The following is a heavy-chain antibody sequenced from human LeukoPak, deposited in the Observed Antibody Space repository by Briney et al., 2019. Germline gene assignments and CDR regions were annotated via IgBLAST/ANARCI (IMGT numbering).Heavy chain of an antibody. CDR3: ARGCSDKKCYIHY. CDR1: GFIFSSHW. J-gene: IGHJ4*02. D-gene: IGHD2-15*01. V-gene: IGHV3-74*01. CDR2: INTDGTTT. Sequence: PGGSLRLSCAASGFIFSSHWMHWVRQAPGKGLVRVSRINTDGTTTNYADSVKGRFTISRDNSKNTLYLQMNSLRVEDTAVYYCARGCSDKKCYIHYWGQGTLVTVSS.